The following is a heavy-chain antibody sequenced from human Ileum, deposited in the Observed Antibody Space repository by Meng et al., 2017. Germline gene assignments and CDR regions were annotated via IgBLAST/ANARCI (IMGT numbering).Heavy chain of an antibody. CDR3: ARRVGATPYAYNWLDP. V-gene: IGHV4-34*01. D-gene: IGHD1-26*01. CDR1: CGSLSGYY. J-gene: IGHJ5*02. CDR2: IDHSGGT. Sequence: VPTQPGGSRLLKPAETPSRSCGSYCGSLSGYYWSWIRQPPGKGLEWIGEIDHSGGTNYNPSLKNRVTISVDTSNNRFSLKLSSVKAADTALYFCARRVGATPYAYNWLDPWGQGTLVTVSS.